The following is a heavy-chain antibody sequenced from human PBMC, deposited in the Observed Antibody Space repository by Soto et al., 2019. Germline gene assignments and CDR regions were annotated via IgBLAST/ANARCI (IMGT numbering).Heavy chain of an antibody. D-gene: IGHD3-3*01. CDR1: GGTFSSYA. V-gene: IGHV1-69*01. CDR3: ARGRIFGVVPLYYYGRDV. J-gene: IGHJ6*02. CDR2: IIPIFGTA. Sequence: QVQLVQSGAEVKKPGSSVKVSCKASGGTFSSYAISWVRQAPGPGLEWMGGIIPIFGTANYEQKFQGRVTITADESTSTAYMELGSLRSEDTAVYYCARGRIFGVVPLYYYGRDVWGQVTTVTLS.